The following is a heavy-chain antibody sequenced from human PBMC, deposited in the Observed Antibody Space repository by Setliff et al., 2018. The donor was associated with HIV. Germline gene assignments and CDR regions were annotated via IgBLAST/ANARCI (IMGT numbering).Heavy chain of an antibody. J-gene: IGHJ4*02. CDR2: IYSDGSS. CDR3: ARDRSARLSLDYYFDF. V-gene: IGHV3-53*05. CDR1: GYSFTNYW. D-gene: IGHD6-6*01. Sequence: GESLKISCKGSGYSFTNYWIGWVRQAPGKGLEWVSVIYSDGSSYYADSVKGRFTISRDNSKNTLSLQMNSLRAEDTAVYYCARDRSARLSLDYYFDFWGQGTLVTVSS.